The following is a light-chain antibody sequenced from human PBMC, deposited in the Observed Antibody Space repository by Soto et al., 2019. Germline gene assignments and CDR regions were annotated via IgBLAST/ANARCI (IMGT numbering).Light chain of an antibody. CDR2: GVT. J-gene: IGLJ1*01. CDR3: SSVTPNRIYV. Sequence: QSALTQPTSVSGSPGQSITISCTGNHNDIGTYDYVSWYQQHPGRAPRLLIHGVTTRPSGISGRFSASKSGLTAALTISGLQPEDEAYYYCSSVTPNRIYVFGPGTKLTVL. CDR1: HNDIGTYDY. V-gene: IGLV2-14*03.